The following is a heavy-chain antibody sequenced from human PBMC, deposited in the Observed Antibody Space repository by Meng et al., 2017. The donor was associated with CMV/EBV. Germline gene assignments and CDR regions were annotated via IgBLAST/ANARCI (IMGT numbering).Heavy chain of an antibody. CDR2: TYYRSKWYI. J-gene: IGHJ6*02. D-gene: IGHD2-2*01. CDR1: GDSVSSNSAT. CDR3: ARVRCSTTSCYYEYYYGMDV. Sequence: SQTLSLTCAISGDSVSSNSATWSWIRQSPSRGLEWLGRTYYRSKWYIDYAVSVKSRIDINPDTSKNQFSLQLNAVTPDDTAVYYCARVRCSTTSCYYEYYYGMDVWGQGTTVTVSS. V-gene: IGHV6-1*01.